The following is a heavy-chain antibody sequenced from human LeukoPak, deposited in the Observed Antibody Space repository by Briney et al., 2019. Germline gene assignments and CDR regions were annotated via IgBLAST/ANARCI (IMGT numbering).Heavy chain of an antibody. V-gene: IGHV4-34*01. CDR2: ISHSGTT. D-gene: IGHD3-16*01. CDR3: ARAQRLGPGYMDV. CDR1: GGSFSGYY. Sequence: SETLSLTCAVYGGSFSGYYWSWIRQPPGKGLEWIGEISHSGTTNYNPSLKSRVTISMDTSKNQFSLRLTSVTAADTAVYYCARAQRLGPGYMDVWGKGTTVTISS. J-gene: IGHJ6*03.